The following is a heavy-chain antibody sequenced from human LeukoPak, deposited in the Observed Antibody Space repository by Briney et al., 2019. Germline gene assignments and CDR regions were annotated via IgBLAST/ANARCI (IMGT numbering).Heavy chain of an antibody. V-gene: IGHV3-66*01. D-gene: IGHD6-13*01. J-gene: IGHJ5*02. CDR1: GFTVSSNY. CDR2: IYSGGSK. Sequence: GGSLRLSCADSGFTVSSNYMRWVRQAPGKGLEWVSVIYSGGSKHYADSVKRRFTISRDNSKNTMYIQMNSMRAEDTAVYYCERVSSSWYGLTFDPWGQGTLVTVSS. CDR3: ERVSSSWYGLTFDP.